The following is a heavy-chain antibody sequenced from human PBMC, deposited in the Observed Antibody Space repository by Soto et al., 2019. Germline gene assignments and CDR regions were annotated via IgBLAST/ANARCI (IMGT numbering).Heavy chain of an antibody. CDR3: ARETEWLTGAFDI. Sequence: EVQLVESGGGLVQPGGSLRLSCAASGFTFSSYDMHWVRQATGKGLEWVSAIGTAGDTYYPGSVKGRFTISRENAKNSLYLQMNSLRAEDTAVYYCARETEWLTGAFDIWGQGTMVTVSS. CDR2: IGTAGDT. D-gene: IGHD5-12*01. J-gene: IGHJ3*02. V-gene: IGHV3-13*01. CDR1: GFTFSSYD.